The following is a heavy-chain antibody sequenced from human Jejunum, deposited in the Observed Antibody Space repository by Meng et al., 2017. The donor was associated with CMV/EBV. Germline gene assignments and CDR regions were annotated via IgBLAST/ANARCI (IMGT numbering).Heavy chain of an antibody. V-gene: IGHV4-59*01. J-gene: IGHJ1*01. D-gene: IGHD6-19*01. Sequence: VSSGSITSYSWAWIPQPPGKGLEGIVYIYCSENTDYNPSLKSRATISVNTSKNQFSLRLTSITAADTAVYYCARDGLNRLWLVPGYWGPGALVTVSS. CDR1: SGSITSYS. CDR2: IYCSENT. CDR3: ARDGLNRLWLVPGY.